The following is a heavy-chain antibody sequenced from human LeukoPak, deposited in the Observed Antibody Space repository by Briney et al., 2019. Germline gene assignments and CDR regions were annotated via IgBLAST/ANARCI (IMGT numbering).Heavy chain of an antibody. D-gene: IGHD3-3*01. J-gene: IGHJ6*03. Sequence: SETLSLTCAVYGGSFSGYYWSWIRQPPGKGLEWIGGINHSGSTNYNPSLKSRVTISVDTSKNQFSLKLSSVTAADTAVYYCARDRRDFWSGYYYYYYMDVWGKGTTVTVSS. CDR2: INHSGST. CDR1: GGSFSGYY. V-gene: IGHV4-34*01. CDR3: ARDRRDFWSGYYYYYYMDV.